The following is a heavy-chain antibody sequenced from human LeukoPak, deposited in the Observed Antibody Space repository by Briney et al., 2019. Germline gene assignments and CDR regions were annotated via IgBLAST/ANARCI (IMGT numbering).Heavy chain of an antibody. CDR1: GGSISSYY. J-gene: IGHJ4*02. D-gene: IGHD3-9*01. V-gene: IGHV4-59*01. CDR3: ARSLRYFTYYFDY. Sequence: SETLSLTCTVSGGSISSYYWSWIREPPGKGLEWIGYIYYSGSTNYNPSLKSRVTISVDTSKNQFSLKLSSVTAADTAVYYCARSLRYFTYYFDYWGQGTLVTVSS. CDR2: IYYSGST.